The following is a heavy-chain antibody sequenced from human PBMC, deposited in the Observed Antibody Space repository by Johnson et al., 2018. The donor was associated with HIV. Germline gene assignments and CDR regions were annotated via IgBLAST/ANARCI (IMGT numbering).Heavy chain of an antibody. V-gene: IGHV3-30*02. Sequence: QVQLVESGGGVVQPGGSLRLSCAASGFTFSSYGMHWVRQAPGKGLEWVAFIRFAGSNKYFADSVKGRFTISRDNSKNTLYLQMNSLRAGDTAVYYCARERGEGGSYYSFRRDAFDIWGQGTMVTVSS. J-gene: IGHJ3*02. D-gene: IGHD1-26*01. CDR3: ARERGEGGSYYSFRRDAFDI. CDR2: IRFAGSNK. CDR1: GFTFSSYG.